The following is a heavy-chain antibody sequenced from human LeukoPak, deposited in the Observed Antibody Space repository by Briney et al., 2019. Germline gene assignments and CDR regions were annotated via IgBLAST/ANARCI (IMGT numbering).Heavy chain of an antibody. CDR1: GFTFSSYE. Sequence: GGSLRLSCAASGFTFSSYEMNWVRQAPGKGLEWVSYISSSGSTIYYADSVKGRFTISRDNAKNSLYLQMNSLGAEDTAVYYCARVGWFGEVWEYYFDYWGQGTLVTVSS. CDR2: ISSSGSTI. D-gene: IGHD3-10*01. CDR3: ARVGWFGEVWEYYFDY. V-gene: IGHV3-48*03. J-gene: IGHJ4*02.